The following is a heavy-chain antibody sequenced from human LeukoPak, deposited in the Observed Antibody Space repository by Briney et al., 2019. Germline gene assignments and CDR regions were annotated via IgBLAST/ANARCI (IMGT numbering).Heavy chain of an antibody. D-gene: IGHD6-13*01. V-gene: IGHV3-30*18. CDR1: GFTFSSYG. J-gene: IGHJ4*02. Sequence: GGSLRLSCVTSGFTFSSYGMHWVRQVPGKGLEWVAVISYDAKSNYHVDSVKSRFTISRDNSKNTLYLQMNSLRAEDTAVYYCAKDLGSSSWYHYWGQGTLVTVSS. CDR2: ISYDAKSN. CDR3: AKDLGSSSWYHY.